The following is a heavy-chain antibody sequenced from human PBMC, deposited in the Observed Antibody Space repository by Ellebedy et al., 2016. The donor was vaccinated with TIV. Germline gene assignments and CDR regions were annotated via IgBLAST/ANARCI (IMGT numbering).Heavy chain of an antibody. CDR3: AKVLGLGGMDV. D-gene: IGHD6-19*01. J-gene: IGHJ6*02. CDR1: GFTFSSYA. CDR2: ISGSGGST. V-gene: IGHV3-23*01. Sequence: GESLKISXAASGFTFSSYAMSWVRQAPGKGLEWVSAISGSGGSTYYADSVKGRFTISRDNSKNSLYLQMNSLRAEDTAVYYCAKVLGLGGMDVWGQGTTVTVSS.